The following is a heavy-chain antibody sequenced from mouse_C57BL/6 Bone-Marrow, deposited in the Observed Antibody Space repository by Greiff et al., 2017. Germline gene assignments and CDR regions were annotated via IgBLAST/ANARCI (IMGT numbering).Heavy chain of an antibody. D-gene: IGHD2-2*01. Sequence: QVQLQQAGAELAKPGGSVRLSCKASGYTFTSYWMHWGKQRPGQGLEWIGYINPSSGYTKYNQKFKDKATLTADKSSSTAYMQLSSLTYEDSAVYYCARGGYGYDEIDYWGQGTTLTVSS. V-gene: IGHV1-7*01. J-gene: IGHJ2*01. CDR2: INPSSGYT. CDR3: ARGGYGYDEIDY. CDR1: GYTFTSYW.